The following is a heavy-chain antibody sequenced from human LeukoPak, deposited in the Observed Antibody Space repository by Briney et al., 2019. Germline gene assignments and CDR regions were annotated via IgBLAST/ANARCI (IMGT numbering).Heavy chain of an antibody. CDR2: IESKTDGGTT. D-gene: IGHD2-2*01. Sequence: PGGSLRLSCAASGFTFSNAWMSWVRQAPGKGLEWVGRIESKTDGGTTDYAAPVKGRFTISRDDSKNTLYLQMNSLKTEDTAVYYCTSDSNPHIVVVPAATDYWGQGTLVTVSS. V-gene: IGHV3-15*04. J-gene: IGHJ4*02. CDR1: GFTFSNAW. CDR3: TSDSNPHIVVVPAATDY.